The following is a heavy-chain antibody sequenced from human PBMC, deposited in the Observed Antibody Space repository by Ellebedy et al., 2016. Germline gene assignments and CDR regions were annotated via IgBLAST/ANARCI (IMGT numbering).Heavy chain of an antibody. D-gene: IGHD3-10*01. Sequence: GESLKISXKASGYSFSNYWIGWVRQMPGKGLEWMGVIYPRDSDTRYSPSFQGHVTISADTSTSTAYLQWTSLKASDSAMYYCAIYGGLDVWGNGTTVTVSS. V-gene: IGHV5-51*01. CDR2: IYPRDSDT. CDR3: AIYGGLDV. CDR1: GYSFSNYW. J-gene: IGHJ6*04.